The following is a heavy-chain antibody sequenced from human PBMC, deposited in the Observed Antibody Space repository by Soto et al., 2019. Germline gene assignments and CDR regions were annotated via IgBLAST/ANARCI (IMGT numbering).Heavy chain of an antibody. Sequence: LRLSCTASGFTFTYYAFSWVRQAPGKGLEWVSAISANGQGIYYADSVRGRFTISRDNSKNTVFLHMDSLRAEDTAVYYCAKDRDYPRDQFHYWGQGTLVTVSS. CDR3: AKDRDYPRDQFHY. CDR2: ISANGQGI. V-gene: IGHV3-23*01. CDR1: GFTFTYYA. J-gene: IGHJ4*02. D-gene: IGHD2-2*01.